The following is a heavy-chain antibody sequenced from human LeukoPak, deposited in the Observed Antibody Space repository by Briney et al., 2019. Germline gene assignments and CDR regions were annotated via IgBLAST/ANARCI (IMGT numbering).Heavy chain of an antibody. J-gene: IGHJ4*02. CDR2: IRSKAYGGTT. V-gene: IGHV3-49*04. CDR3: TRDHYGDDEYDY. D-gene: IGHD4-17*01. CDR1: GFTFSNAW. Sequence: GGSLRLSCAASGFTFSNAWMSWVRQAPGKGLEWVGFIRSKAYGGTTEYAASVKGRFTISRDDSKSIAYLQMNSLKTEDTAVYYCTRDHYGDDEYDYWGQGTLVTVSS.